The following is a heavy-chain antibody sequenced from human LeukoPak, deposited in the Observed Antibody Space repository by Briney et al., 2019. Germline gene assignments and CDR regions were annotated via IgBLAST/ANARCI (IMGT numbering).Heavy chain of an antibody. CDR1: GYTFTSYG. V-gene: IGHV1-18*01. CDR2: ISAYNGNT. J-gene: IGHJ3*02. Sequence: GASVKVSCKASGYTFTSYGISWGRQAPGQGLEWMGWISAYNGNTNYAQKLQGRVTMTTDTSTSTAYMELRSLRSDDTAVYYCARSLTMIVVAPTGDAFDIWGQGTMVTVSS. CDR3: ARSLTMIVVAPTGDAFDI. D-gene: IGHD3-22*01.